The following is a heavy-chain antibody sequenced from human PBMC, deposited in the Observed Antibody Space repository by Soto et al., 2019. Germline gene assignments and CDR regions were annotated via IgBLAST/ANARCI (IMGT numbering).Heavy chain of an antibody. V-gene: IGHV4-4*02. J-gene: IGHJ6*02. CDR2: IYHSGST. Sequence: PSETLSLTCTVSGGSISSSNWWSWVRQPPGKGLEWIGEIYHSGSTNYNPSLKSRVTISVDKSKNQFSLKLSSVTAADTAVYYCARANVMSRSYYYYYYYGMDVWGQGTTVTVSS. D-gene: IGHD1-26*01. CDR3: ARANVMSRSYYYYYYYGMDV. CDR1: GGSISSSNW.